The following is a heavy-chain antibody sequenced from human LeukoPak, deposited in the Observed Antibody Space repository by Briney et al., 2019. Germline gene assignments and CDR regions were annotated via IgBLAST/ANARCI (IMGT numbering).Heavy chain of an antibody. CDR2: IYTSGST. V-gene: IGHV4-4*07. CDR3: ARIGPSWIIDY. Sequence: KCSETLSLTCTVSGGPISSYYWSWIRQPAGKGLEWIGRIYTSGSTNYNPSLKSRVTMSLDTSKNQFSLKLSSVAAADTAVYYCARIGPSWIIDYWGQGTLVTVSS. D-gene: IGHD5-12*01. J-gene: IGHJ4*02. CDR1: GGPISSYY.